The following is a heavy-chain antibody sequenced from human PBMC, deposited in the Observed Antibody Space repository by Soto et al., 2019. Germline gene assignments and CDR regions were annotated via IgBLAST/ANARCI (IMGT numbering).Heavy chain of an antibody. V-gene: IGHV3-48*02. CDR2: ISSGSTTT. D-gene: IGHD2-2*01. CDR1: GFTFSSYS. CDR3: ARDHPFPVVPSPNYPDFGY. J-gene: IGHJ4*02. Sequence: GGSLRLSCEASGFTFSSYSMNWVRQAPGKGLEWVSYISSGSTTTYYADSVKGRFTISRDNAKNSLYLQMNSLRDDDTAVYYCARDHPFPVVPSPNYPDFGYWGPGTMVALS.